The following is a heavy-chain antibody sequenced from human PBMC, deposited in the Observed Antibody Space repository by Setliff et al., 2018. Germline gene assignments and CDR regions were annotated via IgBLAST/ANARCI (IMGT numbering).Heavy chain of an antibody. CDR2: IKSKTDGGTT. D-gene: IGHD3-22*01. V-gene: IGHV3-15*01. J-gene: IGHJ4*02. CDR3: ARVHYETSTYSPTLFDH. Sequence: GGSLRLSCAALGFTFSNAWMSWVRQAPGKGLEWVGRIKSKTDGGTTDYSAPVKGRLTISRDDSKNTLYLQMNSLKTEDTAVYYCARVHYETSTYSPTLFDHWGQGALVTVSS. CDR1: GFTFSNAW.